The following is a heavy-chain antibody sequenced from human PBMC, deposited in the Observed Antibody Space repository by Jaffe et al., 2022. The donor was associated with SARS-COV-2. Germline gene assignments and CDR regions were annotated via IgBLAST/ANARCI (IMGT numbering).Heavy chain of an antibody. CDR2: INHSGST. V-gene: IGHV4-34*01. D-gene: IGHD3-3*01. CDR3: ARAIFGVVMVHGLRTYYYYGMDV. J-gene: IGHJ6*02. Sequence: QVQLQQWGAGLLKPSETLSLTCAVYGGSFSGYYWSWIRQPPGKGLEWIGEINHSGSTNYNPSLKSRVTISVDTSKNQFSLKLSSVTAADTAVYYCARAIFGVVMVHGLRTYYYYGMDVWGQGTTVTVSS. CDR1: GGSFSGYY.